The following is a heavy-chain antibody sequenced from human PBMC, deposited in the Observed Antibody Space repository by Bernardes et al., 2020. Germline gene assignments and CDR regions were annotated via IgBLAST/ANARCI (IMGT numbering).Heavy chain of an antibody. CDR2: ISVYNGNT. CDR1: GYIFTSYG. D-gene: IGHD3-10*01. Sequence: ASVKVSCKASGYIFTSYGISWVRQAPGQGLEWMGWISVYNGNTNYAQKLQGRVTVTTDTSTSTAYMELRSLRSDDTAVYYCARDYYYGSGRVIDYWGQGTLVTVSS. V-gene: IGHV1-18*01. CDR3: ARDYYYGSGRVIDY. J-gene: IGHJ4*02.